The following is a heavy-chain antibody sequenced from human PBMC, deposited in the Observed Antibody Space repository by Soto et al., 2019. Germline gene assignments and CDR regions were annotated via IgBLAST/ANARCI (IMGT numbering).Heavy chain of an antibody. D-gene: IGHD5-12*01. V-gene: IGHV4-30-2*01. CDR1: GGSISSGGYS. CDR2: IYHSGST. CDR3: ARERYETYFDY. Sequence: PSETLSLTCAVSGGSISSGGYSWSWIRQPPGKGLEWIGYIYHSGSTYYNPSLKSRVTITVDRTKNQFSLKLSSVTAAYTAVYYCARERYETYFDYWGQGTLVTVSS. J-gene: IGHJ4*02.